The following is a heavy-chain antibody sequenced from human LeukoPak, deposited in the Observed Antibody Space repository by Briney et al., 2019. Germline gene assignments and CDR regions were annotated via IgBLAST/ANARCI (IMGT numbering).Heavy chain of an antibody. Sequence: GRSLRLSCAASGFTFRSYGMHWVRQAPGKGLEWVAVISYDGSNKYYADSVKGRFTISRDNSKNTLYLQMNSLRAEDTAVYYCAKDVYGSGSYSLSTYYYGMDVWGKGTTVTVSS. CDR2: ISYDGSNK. J-gene: IGHJ6*04. CDR3: AKDVYGSGSYSLSTYYYGMDV. CDR1: GFTFRSYG. V-gene: IGHV3-30*18. D-gene: IGHD3-10*01.